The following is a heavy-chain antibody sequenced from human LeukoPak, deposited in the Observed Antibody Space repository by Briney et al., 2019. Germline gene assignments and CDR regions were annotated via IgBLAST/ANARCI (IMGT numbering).Heavy chain of an antibody. CDR1: GYTLTELS. Sequence: ASVKVSCKVSGYTLTELSIHWVRQAPGQGLEWMGWINPNSGGTNYGQKFQGRVTMTRDTSISTAYMDLSRLTSDDTAVYYCATLYGDYVASDYWGQGTLVTVSS. D-gene: IGHD4-17*01. CDR2: INPNSGGT. CDR3: ATLYGDYVASDY. V-gene: IGHV1-2*02. J-gene: IGHJ4*02.